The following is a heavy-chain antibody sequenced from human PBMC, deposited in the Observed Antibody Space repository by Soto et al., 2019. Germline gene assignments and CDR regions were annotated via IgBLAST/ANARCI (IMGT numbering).Heavy chain of an antibody. J-gene: IGHJ4*02. V-gene: IGHV4-59*01. CDR1: GASISSYY. D-gene: IGHD3-3*01. Sequence: PSETLSLTCTVSGASISSYYWSWIRQPPGKGLEWIGYIYYSGSTNYNPSLKSRVTISVDTSKNQFSLKLSSVTAADTAVYYCARVYLGDYDFWSGYGYFDYWGQGTLVTVSS. CDR2: IYYSGST. CDR3: ARVYLGDYDFWSGYGYFDY.